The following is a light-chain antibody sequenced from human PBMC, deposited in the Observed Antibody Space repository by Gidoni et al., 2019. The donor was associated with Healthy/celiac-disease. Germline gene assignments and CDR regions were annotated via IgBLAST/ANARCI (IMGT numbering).Light chain of an antibody. CDR3: SSYTSSSTPL. CDR2: DVS. J-gene: IGLJ2*01. V-gene: IGLV2-14*01. Sequence: QSALTHPASVSGSPGQSITISCTGTSSDVGGYNYVSWYQQHPGKAPKLMIYDVSNRPSGVSNRFSGSKSGITASLTISGLQAEDEADYYCSSYTSSSTPLFGGGTKLTVL. CDR1: SSDVGGYNY.